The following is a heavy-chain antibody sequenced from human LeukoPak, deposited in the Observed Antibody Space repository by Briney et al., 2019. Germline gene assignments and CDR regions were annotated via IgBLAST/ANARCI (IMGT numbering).Heavy chain of an antibody. V-gene: IGHV4-30-4*01. J-gene: IGHJ6*04. Sequence: PSETLSLTCTVSGGSISSGDYYWSWIRQPPGKGLEWIGYIDYSGNTYYNPSLKSRITISIDTSKNQFSLKLSSVTAADTAVYFCARDPPAYGDYSRGYGMDVWGRGTTVIVSS. CDR1: GGSISSGDYY. D-gene: IGHD4-17*01. CDR2: IDYSGNT. CDR3: ARDPPAYGDYSRGYGMDV.